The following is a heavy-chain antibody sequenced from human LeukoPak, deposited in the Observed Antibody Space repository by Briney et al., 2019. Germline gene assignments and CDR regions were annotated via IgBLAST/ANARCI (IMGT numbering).Heavy chain of an antibody. CDR3: AELGITMIGGV. CDR1: GFTFSSYA. D-gene: IGHD3-10*02. CDR2: IYSGGST. Sequence: AGGSLRLSCAASGFTFSSYAMSWVRQAPGKGLEWVSVIYSGGSTYYADSVKGRFTISRDNSKSTLYLQMNSLRAEDTAVYYCAELGITMIGGVWGKGTTVTISS. V-gene: IGHV3-23*03. J-gene: IGHJ6*04.